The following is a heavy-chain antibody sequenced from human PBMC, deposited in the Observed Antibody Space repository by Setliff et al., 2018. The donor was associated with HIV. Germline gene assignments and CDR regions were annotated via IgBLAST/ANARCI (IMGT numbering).Heavy chain of an antibody. CDR2: ISSSGSYI. CDR1: GFTVIDYA. V-gene: IGHV3-21*04. CDR3: ARGFEVESSGWFDP. D-gene: IGHD3-9*01. Sequence: PGGSLRLSCEASGFTVIDYALNWVRQAPGKGLEWVSSISSSGSYIYYAASLKGRFTISRDYASNSLYLEMNSLKSEDTAVYYCARGFEVESSGWFDPWGQGTLVTVSS. J-gene: IGHJ5*02.